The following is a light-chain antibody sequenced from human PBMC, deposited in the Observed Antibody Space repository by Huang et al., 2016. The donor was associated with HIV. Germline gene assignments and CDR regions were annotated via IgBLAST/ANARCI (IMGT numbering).Light chain of an antibody. V-gene: IGKV3-20*01. J-gene: IGKJ1*01. Sequence: EIVLTQSPGPLSLSPGERATLSCRASQSVSSSYLAWYQQKPDQAPRLLIYGAPGRATGIPDRFSGSGSGTDFTLTISRLEPEDFAVYYCQQYGSSPATFGQGTKVEIK. CDR2: GAP. CDR3: QQYGSSPAT. CDR1: QSVSSSY.